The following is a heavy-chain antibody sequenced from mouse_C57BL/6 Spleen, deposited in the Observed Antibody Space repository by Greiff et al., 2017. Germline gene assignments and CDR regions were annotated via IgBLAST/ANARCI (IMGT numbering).Heavy chain of an antibody. CDR2: ISDGGSYT. CDR3: ARGDYGKQNWYFDV. V-gene: IGHV5-4*01. D-gene: IGHD2-1*01. CDR1: GFTFSSYA. J-gene: IGHJ1*03. Sequence: EVQRVESGGGLVKPGGSLKLSCAASGFTFSSYAMSWVRQTPEKRLEWVATISDGGSYTYYPDNVKGRFTISRDNAKNNLYLQMSHLKSEDTAMYYCARGDYGKQNWYFDVWGTGTTVTVSS.